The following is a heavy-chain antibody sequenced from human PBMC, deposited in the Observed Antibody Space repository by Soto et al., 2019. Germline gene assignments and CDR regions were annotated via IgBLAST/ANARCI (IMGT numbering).Heavy chain of an antibody. Sequence: SETLSLTCTVSGGSISSSSYYWGWIRQPPGKGLEWIGSIYYSGSTYYNPSLKSRVTISVDTSKNQFSLKLSSVTAADTAVYYCHVRGDIVVVPAATDAFDIWGQGTMVTVSS. V-gene: IGHV4-39*01. CDR3: HVRGDIVVVPAATDAFDI. J-gene: IGHJ3*02. CDR2: IYYSGST. CDR1: GGSISSSSYY. D-gene: IGHD2-2*01.